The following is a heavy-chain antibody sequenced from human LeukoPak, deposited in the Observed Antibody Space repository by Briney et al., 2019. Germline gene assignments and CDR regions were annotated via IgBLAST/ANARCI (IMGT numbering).Heavy chain of an antibody. CDR1: GFTFTDYW. CDR3: ARDESSGWYYFDY. Sequence: GGSLRLSCEVSGFTFTDYWMNWVRQAPGKGLELVSSISSSSSYIYYADSVKGRFTISRDNAKNSLYLQMNSLRAEDTAVYYCARDESSGWYYFDYWGQGTLVTVSS. D-gene: IGHD6-19*01. J-gene: IGHJ4*02. V-gene: IGHV3-21*01. CDR2: ISSSSSYI.